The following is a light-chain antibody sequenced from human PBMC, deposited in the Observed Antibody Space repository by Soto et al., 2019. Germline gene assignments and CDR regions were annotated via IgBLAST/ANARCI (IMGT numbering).Light chain of an antibody. CDR3: SSYSSRNTHV. V-gene: IGLV2-14*03. CDR2: DVS. CDR1: SSDVGGYNY. Sequence: QSALTQPASVSGSPGQSITISCTGTSSDVGGYNYVSWYQQLPGKAPKLMIYDVSNRPSGVSNRFSGSKSGNTASLTISGHQDEDEDDYYCSSYSSRNTHVFGTGTKVTVL. J-gene: IGLJ1*01.